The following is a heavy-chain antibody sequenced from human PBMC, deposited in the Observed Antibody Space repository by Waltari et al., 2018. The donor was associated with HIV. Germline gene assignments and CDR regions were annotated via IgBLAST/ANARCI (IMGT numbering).Heavy chain of an antibody. CDR3: ARGGSYGGYYFDY. CDR2: IYTSGST. V-gene: IGHV4-61*02. D-gene: IGHD4-17*01. CDR1: GGSISSGSYY. Sequence: QVQLQESCPGLVKPSQTLSLTCTVSGGSISSGSYYWSWIRQPAGKGLEWIGRIYTSGSTNYNPSLKSRVTISVDTSKNQFSLKLSSVTAADTAVYYCARGGSYGGYYFDYWGQGTLVTVSS. J-gene: IGHJ4*02.